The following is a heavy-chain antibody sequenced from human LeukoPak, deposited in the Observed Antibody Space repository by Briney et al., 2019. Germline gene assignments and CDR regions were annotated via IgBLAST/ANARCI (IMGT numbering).Heavy chain of an antibody. CDR2: ISYDGSNK. CDR3: ARDTIIAAAGTISYYYYYMDV. J-gene: IGHJ6*03. Sequence: GRSLRLSCAASGFTFSSYAMHWVRQAPGKGLEWVAVISYDGSNKHYADSVKGRFTISRDNSQNTLYLQMNSLRAEDTAVYYCARDTIIAAAGTISYYYYYMDVWGKGTTVTVSS. CDR1: GFTFSSYA. V-gene: IGHV3-30*04. D-gene: IGHD6-13*01.